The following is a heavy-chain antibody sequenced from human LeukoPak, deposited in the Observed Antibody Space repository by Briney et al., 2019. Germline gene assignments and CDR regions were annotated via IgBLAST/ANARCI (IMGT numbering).Heavy chain of an antibody. CDR1: GFTFTSSA. CDR3: AADSWYSSGWYYFDY. J-gene: IGHJ4*02. D-gene: IGHD6-19*01. V-gene: IGHV1-58*02. Sequence: GTSVKVSCEASGFTFTSSAMQWVRQARGQRLEWIGWIVVGIGNTNYAQKFQARVTITRDMSTITAYMELSSLRSEDTAVYYCAADSWYSSGWYYFDYWGQGTLVTVSS. CDR2: IVVGIGNT.